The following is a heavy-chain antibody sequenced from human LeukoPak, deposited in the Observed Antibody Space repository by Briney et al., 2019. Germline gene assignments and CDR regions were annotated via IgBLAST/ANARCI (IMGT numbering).Heavy chain of an antibody. CDR2: INPNSGGT. CDR1: GYTFTGYY. D-gene: IGHD2-2*01. J-gene: IGHJ4*02. Sequence: ASVKVSCKASGYTFTGYYMHWVRQAPGQGLEWMGWINPNSGGTNYAQKFQGRVTMTRDTSISTAYLELSRLRSDDTAVYYFARVYCSSTSCLGSSVDYWGQGTLVTVYS. V-gene: IGHV1-2*02. CDR3: ARVYCSSTSCLGSSVDY.